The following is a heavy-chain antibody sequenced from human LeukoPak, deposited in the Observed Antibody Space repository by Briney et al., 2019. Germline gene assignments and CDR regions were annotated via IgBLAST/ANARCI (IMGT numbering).Heavy chain of an antibody. CDR2: ISYDGKHK. CDR3: AKDRDWGTAFDI. J-gene: IGHJ3*02. CDR1: GFTFSSSA. V-gene: IGHV3-30*18. Sequence: GGSLRLSCAASGFTFSSSAMHWVRQPPGKGLEWVAVISYDGKHKYFADSVKGRFTISRDNSRNTLHLQLNSLKADDTAVYYCAKDRDWGTAFDIWGQGTMVTVSS. D-gene: IGHD7-27*01.